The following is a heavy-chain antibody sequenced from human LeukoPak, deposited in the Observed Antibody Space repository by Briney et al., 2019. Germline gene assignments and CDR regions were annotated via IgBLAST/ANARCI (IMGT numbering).Heavy chain of an antibody. CDR1: GFTFSDYY. J-gene: IGHJ2*01. D-gene: IGHD6-6*01. V-gene: IGHV4-4*07. CDR3: ARDSRSSSVWYFDV. CDR2: VYHSGST. Sequence: PGGSLRLSCAASGFTFSDYYMSWIRQAPGKGLEWIGRVYHSGSTNHNPSLKSRVTMSVDTSKNQCSLKLSSVTAADTAVYYCARDSRSSSVWYFDVWGRGTLVTVSS.